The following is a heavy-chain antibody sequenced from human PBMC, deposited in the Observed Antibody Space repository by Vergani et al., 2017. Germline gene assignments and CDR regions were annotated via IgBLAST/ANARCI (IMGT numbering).Heavy chain of an antibody. CDR1: GFTFGSYA. CDR2: LSASGHNT. J-gene: IGHJ4*02. V-gene: IGHV3-23*01. Sequence: EMQLLESGGGLVKPGGSLRLSCAASGFTFGSYAMTWVRQAPGKGLEWVSALSASGHNTYHADSVKGRFTISRDNSKNTLYLQMSSLRAEDTAMYFCAKDLSYSTAWPHFDSRGQGTLVTVSS. CDR3: AKDLSYSTAWPHFDS. D-gene: IGHD4-11*01.